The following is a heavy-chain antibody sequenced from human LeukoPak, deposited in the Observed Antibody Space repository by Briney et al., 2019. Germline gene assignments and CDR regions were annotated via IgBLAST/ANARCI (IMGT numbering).Heavy chain of an antibody. J-gene: IGHJ5*02. V-gene: IGHV1-8*01. CDR1: GYTFTSYD. Sequence: ASVKVSCKASGYTFTSYDINWVRQATGQGLEWMGWMNPNSGNTGYAQKFQGRVTMTRNTSISTAYMELSSLRSEDTAVYYCARAGALGFWSGYYTRFDPWGQGTLVTVSS. D-gene: IGHD3-3*01. CDR3: ARAGALGFWSGYYTRFDP. CDR2: MNPNSGNT.